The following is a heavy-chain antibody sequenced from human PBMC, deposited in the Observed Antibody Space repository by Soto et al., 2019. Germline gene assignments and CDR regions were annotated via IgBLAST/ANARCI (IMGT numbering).Heavy chain of an antibody. CDR3: ARGRYSGSYSDWFDP. J-gene: IGHJ5*02. CDR2: ISSSSSYI. Sequence: GGSLRLSCAASGFTFSSYSMNWVRQAPGKGLEWVSSISSSSSYIHYADSVKGRFTISRDNAKNSLYLQMNSLRAEDTAVYYCARGRYSGSYSDWFDPCCQGTLVTVSS. V-gene: IGHV3-21*01. D-gene: IGHD1-26*01. CDR1: GFTFSSYS.